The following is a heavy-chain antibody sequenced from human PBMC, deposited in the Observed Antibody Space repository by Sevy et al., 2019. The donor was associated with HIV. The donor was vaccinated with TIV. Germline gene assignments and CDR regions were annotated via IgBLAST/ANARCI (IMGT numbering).Heavy chain of an antibody. J-gene: IGHJ2*01. CDR1: GFTFSSYA. V-gene: IGHV3-23*01. CDR3: AKAGGNSDWYFDL. CDR2: IKGSGTNT. Sequence: GGSLRLSCAASGFTFSSYAMTWVRQAPGKGLEWVSAIKGSGTNTYYADSVKGRFTISRDNSKNTLYLQMNSLSTEDTAIYYCAKAGGNSDWYFDLWGRGTLVTVSS. D-gene: IGHD2-21*02.